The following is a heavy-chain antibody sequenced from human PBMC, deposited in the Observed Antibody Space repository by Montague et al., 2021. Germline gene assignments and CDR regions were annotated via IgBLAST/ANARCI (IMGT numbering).Heavy chain of an antibody. CDR1: GPIFSHSW. V-gene: IGHV3-7*03. D-gene: IGHD4/OR15-4a*01. J-gene: IGHJ4*02. CDR3: ARNPAYGALDY. Sequence: SLRLSCAASGPIFSHSWMAWVRLPPGKGLEWVAGVNPDGSQVGYVESVKGRFTISKDNAKNSLFLQMNSLRGDDTALYYCARNPAYGALDYWGQGTRVTVSS. CDR2: VNPDGSQV.